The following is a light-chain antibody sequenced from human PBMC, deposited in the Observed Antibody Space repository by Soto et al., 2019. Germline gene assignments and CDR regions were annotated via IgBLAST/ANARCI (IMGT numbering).Light chain of an antibody. CDR2: DAS. CDR3: QQYDNLPLT. Sequence: DIQMTQSPSSVSASVGDRVTITCRASQGISSWLAWYQQKPGKAPKLLIYDASNLETGVPSRFSGSGSGTDCTFTISSLQPEDIATYYCQQYDNLPLTFGGGTKVDIK. V-gene: IGKV1-33*01. J-gene: IGKJ4*01. CDR1: QGISSW.